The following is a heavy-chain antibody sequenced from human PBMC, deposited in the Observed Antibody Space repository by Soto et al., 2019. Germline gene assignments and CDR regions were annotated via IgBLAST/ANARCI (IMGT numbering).Heavy chain of an antibody. V-gene: IGHV4-61*01. Sequence: QVQLQESGPGLVKPSETLFLTCTFSGGSVSSGSYSWSWIRQPPGKGMEWIGYIYNSGGTNYNPSPKSRVTTSVDTSKNQFSLKQCSVTAAETAVYYCVRVGVRLGRIAASPPADPYYYDMDVWGQGTTVTASS. CDR2: IYNSGGT. CDR1: GGSVSSGSYS. CDR3: VRVGVRLGRIAASPPADPYYYDMDV. J-gene: IGHJ6*02. D-gene: IGHD6-6*01.